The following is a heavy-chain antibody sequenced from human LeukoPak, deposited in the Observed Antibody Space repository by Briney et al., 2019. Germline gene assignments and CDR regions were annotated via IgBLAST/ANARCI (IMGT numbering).Heavy chain of an antibody. V-gene: IGHV4-30-4*01. Sequence: SQTLSLTCTVSGGSISSGDYYWSWIRQPPGKGLEWIGYIYYSGSTYYNPSLKSRVTISVDTSKNQFSLKLSSVTAADTAVYYCARVVSRDDAFDIWGQGTMVTVSS. D-gene: IGHD4-23*01. CDR2: IYYSGST. J-gene: IGHJ3*02. CDR3: ARVVSRDDAFDI. CDR1: GGSISSGDYY.